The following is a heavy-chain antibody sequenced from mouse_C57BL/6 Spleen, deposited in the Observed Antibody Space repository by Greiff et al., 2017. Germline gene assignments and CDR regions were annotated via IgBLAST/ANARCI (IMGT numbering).Heavy chain of an antibody. CDR1: GYTFTSYW. CDR3: ARGDGSSSYYFDY. CDR2: IDPSDSET. J-gene: IGHJ2*01. V-gene: IGHV1-52*01. D-gene: IGHD1-1*01. Sequence: VQLQQPGAELVRPGSSVKLSCKASGYTFTSYWMHWVKQRPIQGLEWIGNIDPSDSETHYNQKFKDKATLTVDKSSSTAYMQLSSLTSEDSAVYYCARGDGSSSYYFDYWGQGTTLTVSS.